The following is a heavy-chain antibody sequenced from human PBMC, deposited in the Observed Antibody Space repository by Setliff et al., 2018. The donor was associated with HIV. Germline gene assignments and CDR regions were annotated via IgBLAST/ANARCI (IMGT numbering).Heavy chain of an antibody. J-gene: IGHJ4*02. CDR3: ARVSRSGWFFDW. CDR1: GYNFSSNG. CDR2: ISSYNGNT. D-gene: IGHD6-19*01. V-gene: IGHV1-18*01. Sequence: ASVKVSCKASGYNFSSNGISWVRQAPGQGLEWMGWISSYNGNTKYAQKVQDRVTMTKDTSTSTAYMELRSLRTDDTAVYYCARVSRSGWFFDWWGQGSLVTVSS.